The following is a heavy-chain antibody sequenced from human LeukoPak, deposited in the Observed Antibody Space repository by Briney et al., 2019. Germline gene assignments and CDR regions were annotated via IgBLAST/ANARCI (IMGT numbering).Heavy chain of an antibody. J-gene: IGHJ3*02. CDR3: ARHYDSRASIPYPDAFNT. D-gene: IGHD3-22*01. Sequence: KPSETLSLTCTVSGGPICSSSYYWGRIRQPPGKGLEWIGSHYYSGGTCYNPSLKSRVTISVDTSKNQFFLELRSSNAAEPAGVYCARHYDSRASIPYPDAFNTWGQGTMVTVSS. V-gene: IGHV4-39*07. CDR1: GGPICSSSYY. CDR2: HYYSGGT.